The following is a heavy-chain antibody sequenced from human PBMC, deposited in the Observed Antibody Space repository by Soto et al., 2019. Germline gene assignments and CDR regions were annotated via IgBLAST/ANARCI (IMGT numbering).Heavy chain of an antibody. J-gene: IGHJ4*02. CDR3: ATEKITMIVVVPEVAFDY. CDR2: ISGSGGST. Sequence: PGGSLRLSCAASGFTFSSYAMSWVRQAPGKGLEWVSAISGSGGSTYYADSVKGRFTISRDNSKNTLYLQMNSLRAEDTAVYYCATEKITMIVVVPEVAFDYWGQGTLVTVSS. CDR1: GFTFSSYA. D-gene: IGHD3-22*01. V-gene: IGHV3-23*01.